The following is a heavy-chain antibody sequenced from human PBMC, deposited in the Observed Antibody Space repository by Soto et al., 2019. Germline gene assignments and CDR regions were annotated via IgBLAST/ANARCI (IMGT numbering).Heavy chain of an antibody. Sequence: TSETQSLTCTVSGGSIKSYYWSWIRQPPGKGLEWIGYIYYSGSTNYNPSLKSRVTISVDTSKNQFSLKLSSVTAADTAVYYCARGGHVVVVTAALDYWGHGTLVTVSS. D-gene: IGHD2-21*02. CDR2: IYYSGST. CDR1: GGSIKSYY. V-gene: IGHV4-59*08. J-gene: IGHJ4*01. CDR3: ARGGHVVVVTAALDY.